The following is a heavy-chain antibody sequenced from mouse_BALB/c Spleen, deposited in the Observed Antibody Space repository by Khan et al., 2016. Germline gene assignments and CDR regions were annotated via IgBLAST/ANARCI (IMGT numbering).Heavy chain of an antibody. Sequence: VQLKESGPDLVKPSQSLSLTCTVTCYSITSHYTWHWIRHFPGNKLEWMGYINYSGSTNYNPSLKSRFSITRDTSKNQFFLQLSSVTADDTATYYCATSSSGYWYYFDYWGQGTTLTVSS. CDR1: CYSITSHYT. D-gene: IGHD3-1*01. V-gene: IGHV3-1*02. CDR2: INYSGST. J-gene: IGHJ2*01. CDR3: ATSSSGYWYYFDY.